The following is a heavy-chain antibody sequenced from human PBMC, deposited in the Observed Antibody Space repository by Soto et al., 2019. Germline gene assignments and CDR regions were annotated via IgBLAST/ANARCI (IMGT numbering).Heavy chain of an antibody. J-gene: IGHJ4*02. CDR3: ARAPTKPFPYFDY. CDR2: ISTYNANT. Sequence: ASVKVSCKASGYIFSNYGISWVRQAPGQGLEWMGWISTYNANTYYAQKFQGRVTMTRDTSTSTVYMELSSLRSEDTAVYYCARAPTKPFPYFDYWGQGTLVTVSS. CDR1: GYIFSNYG. V-gene: IGHV1-18*01. D-gene: IGHD1-1*01.